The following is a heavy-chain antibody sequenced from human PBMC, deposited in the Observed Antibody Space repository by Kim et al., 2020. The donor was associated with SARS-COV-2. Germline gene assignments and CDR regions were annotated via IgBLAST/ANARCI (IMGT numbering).Heavy chain of an antibody. CDR1: GFSFGTYT. CDR3: AIDPTVRGNSYYNALDV. J-gene: IGHJ6*01. V-gene: IGHV3-21*06. CDR2: ITTSSGYI. Sequence: GGSLRLSCAASGFSFGTYTMTWVRQAPGKGLEWVSSITTSSGYIYSADSVNGRFTISRENAQNTLILQMNMMRPTNTAVYDYAIDPTVRGNSYYNALDV.